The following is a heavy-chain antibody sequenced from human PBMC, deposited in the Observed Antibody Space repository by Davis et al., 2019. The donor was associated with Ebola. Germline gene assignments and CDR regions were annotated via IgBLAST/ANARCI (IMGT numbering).Heavy chain of an antibody. V-gene: IGHV3-33*01. D-gene: IGHD6-13*01. CDR3: ARVGIAAAGTHY. CDR2: IWYDGSNK. Sequence: GESLKISCAASGFTFSSYGMHWVRQAPGKGLEWVAVIWYDGSNKYYADSVKGRFTISRDNSKNTLYLQMNSLRADDTAVYYCARVGIAAAGTHYWGQGTLVTVSS. CDR1: GFTFSSYG. J-gene: IGHJ4*02.